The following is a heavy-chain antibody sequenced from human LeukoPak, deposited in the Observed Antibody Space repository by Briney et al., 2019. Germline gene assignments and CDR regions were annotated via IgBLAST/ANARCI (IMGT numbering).Heavy chain of an antibody. Sequence: GGSLRLSCAASGFSFSAYWMTWVRQAPGTGLEWVANINPAGSETYYVDPVKGRFSISRDNAKNLVYLQMDSLRAEDTAVYHCARFGYVAAVDVWGQGTPATVSS. CDR2: INPAGSET. V-gene: IGHV3-7*01. CDR3: ARFGYVAAVDV. CDR1: GFSFSAYW. J-gene: IGHJ4*02. D-gene: IGHD2-15*01.